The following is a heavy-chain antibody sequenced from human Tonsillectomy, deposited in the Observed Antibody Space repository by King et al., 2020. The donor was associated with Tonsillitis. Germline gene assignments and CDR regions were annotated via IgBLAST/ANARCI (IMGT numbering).Heavy chain of an antibody. CDR2: LYYIGST. CDR3: AKASIAVAARGWFDP. Sequence: QLQESGPGLVKPSETLSLTCTVSVGSISSSYYYWGWIRQPPGKGLEWSGSLYYIGSTYNSGITYSSPTLKGRVSISVDTSKNQVSLKLTSVTAADTAVYYCAKASIAVAARGWFDPWGQGTLVTVSS. D-gene: IGHD6-19*01. V-gene: IGHV4-39*01. CDR1: VGSISSSYYY. J-gene: IGHJ5*02.